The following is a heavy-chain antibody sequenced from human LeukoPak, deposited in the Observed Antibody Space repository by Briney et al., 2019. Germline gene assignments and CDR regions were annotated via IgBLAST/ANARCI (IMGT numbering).Heavy chain of an antibody. CDR1: GGSFSGYF. CDR2: INHRGST. Sequence: SETLSLTCAVYGGSFSGYFWSWIRQPPGKGLEWIGEINHRGSTNYNPTLKSRVTISVDTSKNQFSLKLSSVTAADTAVYYCARGPYGDTRWVCVYGKGGTVTVSS. V-gene: IGHV4-34*01. CDR3: ARGPYGDTRWVCV. D-gene: IGHD4-17*01. J-gene: IGHJ6*04.